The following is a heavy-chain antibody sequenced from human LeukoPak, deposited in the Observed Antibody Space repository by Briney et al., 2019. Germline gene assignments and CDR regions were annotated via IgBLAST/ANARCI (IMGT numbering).Heavy chain of an antibody. D-gene: IGHD3-10*01. CDR2: ISYDGSNK. CDR1: GFSFSSYS. Sequence: GGSLRLSCAASGFSFSSYSMSWVRQAPGKGLEWVAVISYDGSNKYYADSVKGRFTISRDNSKNTLYLQMNSLRAEDTAVYYCAKDLFEGESRFDPWGQGTLVTVSS. V-gene: IGHV3-30*18. J-gene: IGHJ5*02. CDR3: AKDLFEGESRFDP.